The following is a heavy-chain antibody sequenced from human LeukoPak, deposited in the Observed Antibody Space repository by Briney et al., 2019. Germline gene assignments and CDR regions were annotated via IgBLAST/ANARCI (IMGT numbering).Heavy chain of an antibody. CDR3: AREGGLLYAFDI. D-gene: IGHD2/OR15-2a*01. Sequence: SGGSLRLSCAASGFTFSSYAMHWVRQAPGKGLEWVAVISYDGSNKYYADSVKGRFTISRDNSKNTLYLQMNNLRAEDTAVYYCAREGGLLYAFDIWGQGTMVTVSS. J-gene: IGHJ3*02. V-gene: IGHV3-30-3*01. CDR1: GFTFSSYA. CDR2: ISYDGSNK.